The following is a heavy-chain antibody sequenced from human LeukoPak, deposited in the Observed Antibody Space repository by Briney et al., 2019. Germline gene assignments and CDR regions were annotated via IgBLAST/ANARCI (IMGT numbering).Heavy chain of an antibody. CDR1: GYTFTGYY. CDR3: ARAPSLSSRSNWFDP. D-gene: IGHD6-13*01. J-gene: IGHJ5*02. CDR2: IIPIFGTA. V-gene: IGHV1-69*13. Sequence: GASVKVSCKASGYTFTGYYMHWVRQAPGQGLEWMGGIIPIFGTANYAQKFQGRVTITADESTSTAYMELSSLRSEDTAVYYCARAPSLSSRSNWFDPWGQGTLVTVSS.